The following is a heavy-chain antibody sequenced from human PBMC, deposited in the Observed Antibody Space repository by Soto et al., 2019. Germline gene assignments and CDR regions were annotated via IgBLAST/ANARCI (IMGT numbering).Heavy chain of an antibody. CDR2: IHAGNGDI. V-gene: IGHV1-3*01. CDR3: ATLPGYSYGYLFWFDP. CDR1: GYTFTSCA. Sequence: QVQLVQSGAEVKKPGASVKVSCKASGYTFTSCAIHWLRQAPGQSLEWVGWIHAGNGDIKYSQKFQGRVTITGDTSASTAYMELSSLTSEDTAIYYCATLPGYSYGYLFWFDPWGQGTLVTVSS. D-gene: IGHD5-18*01. J-gene: IGHJ5*02.